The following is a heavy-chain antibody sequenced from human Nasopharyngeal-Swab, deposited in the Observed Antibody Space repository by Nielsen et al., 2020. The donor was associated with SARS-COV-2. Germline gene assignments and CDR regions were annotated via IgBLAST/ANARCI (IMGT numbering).Heavy chain of an antibody. CDR2: ISAYNGNT. D-gene: IGHD2-8*01. CDR3: ARDQLGVVKHAISDP. J-gene: IGHJ5*02. V-gene: IGHV1-18*01. Sequence: ASVKVSCKASGYTFTSYGISWVRQAPGQGLEWMGWISAYNGNTNYAQTLQGRVTMTTDTSTSTAYMELRSLRSDDTAVYYCARDQLGVVKHAISDPWGQGTLVTVSS. CDR1: GYTFTSYG.